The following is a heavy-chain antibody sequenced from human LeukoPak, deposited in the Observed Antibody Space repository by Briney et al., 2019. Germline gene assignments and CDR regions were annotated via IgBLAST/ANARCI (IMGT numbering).Heavy chain of an antibody. Sequence: SETLSLTCAVYGGSFSGYYWSWLRQPPGKGLEWIGSIYYSGGTYYNPSLKSRVTVSVDTSKNQFSLKLSAVTAADTAVYYCARRSDSLGFDPWGQGTLVTVSS. D-gene: IGHD3-9*01. CDR2: IYYSGGT. CDR1: GGSFSGYY. J-gene: IGHJ5*02. V-gene: IGHV4-34*01. CDR3: ARRSDSLGFDP.